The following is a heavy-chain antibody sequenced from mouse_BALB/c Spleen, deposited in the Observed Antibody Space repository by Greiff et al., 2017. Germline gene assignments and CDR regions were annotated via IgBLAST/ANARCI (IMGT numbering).Heavy chain of an antibody. Sequence: EVQGVESGGGLVKPGGSLKLSCAASGFTFSSYAMSWVRQTPEKRLEWVASISSGGSTYYPDSVKGRFTISRDNARNILYLQMSSLRSEDTAMYYCARKGGRLFDYWGQGTTLTVSS. CDR2: ISSGGST. J-gene: IGHJ2*01. D-gene: IGHD3-3*01. CDR3: ARKGGRLFDY. V-gene: IGHV5-6-5*01. CDR1: GFTFSSYA.